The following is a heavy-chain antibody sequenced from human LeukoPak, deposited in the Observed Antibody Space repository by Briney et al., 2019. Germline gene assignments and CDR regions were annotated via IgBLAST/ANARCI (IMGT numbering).Heavy chain of an antibody. CDR2: MSHDGNSQ. J-gene: IGHJ4*02. D-gene: IGHD3-16*01. CDR3: ARDMGYGDY. V-gene: IGHV3-30*03. Sequence: GGSLRLSCAASGFTFSSYGMHWVRQAPGKGLEWVAVMSHDGNSQYYADSVKGRFTISRDNAKNSLYLQMNSLRAEDTAVYYCARDMGYGDYWGQGTLVSVSS. CDR1: GFTFSSYG.